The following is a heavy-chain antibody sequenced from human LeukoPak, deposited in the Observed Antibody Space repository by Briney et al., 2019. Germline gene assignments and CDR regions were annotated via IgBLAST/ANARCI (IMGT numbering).Heavy chain of an antibody. CDR2: IYYSGST. Sequence: PSETLSLTCTVSGGSISRGDYYWSWIRQPPGKGLEWIGYIYYSGSTYYNPSLKSRVTISVDTSKNQFSLKLSSVTAADTAVYYCARDRRDSSSWYLAFDIWGQGTMVTVSS. J-gene: IGHJ3*02. D-gene: IGHD6-13*01. CDR3: ARDRRDSSSWYLAFDI. CDR1: GGSISRGDYY. V-gene: IGHV4-30-4*01.